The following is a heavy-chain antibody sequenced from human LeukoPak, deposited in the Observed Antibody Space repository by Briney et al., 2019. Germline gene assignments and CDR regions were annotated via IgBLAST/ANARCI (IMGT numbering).Heavy chain of an antibody. V-gene: IGHV3-48*01. CDR3: ARVPWFGEPNSGGDSGY. D-gene: IGHD3-10*01. CDR2: ISSGSNTI. J-gene: IGHJ4*02. CDR1: GFTFNNYA. Sequence: PGGSLRLSCAASGFTFNNYAMNWVRQAPGKGLEWVSYISSGSNTIYYADSVKGRFTISRDNAKNSLYLQMNSLRAEDTAVYYCARVPWFGEPNSGGDSGYWGQGTLVTVS.